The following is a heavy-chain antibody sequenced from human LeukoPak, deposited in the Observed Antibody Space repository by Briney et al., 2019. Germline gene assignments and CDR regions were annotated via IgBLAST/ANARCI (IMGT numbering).Heavy chain of an antibody. V-gene: IGHV3-23*01. D-gene: IGHD3-3*01. Sequence: PGGSLRLSCAASGFTFSSYAMRWVRQAPGKGLEWVSAISGSGGSTYYADSVKGRCTISRDNSKNTLYLQMTSLRAEDTAVSYRATLGGEDYDFWSGYHQKLNWFDPWGQGTLVTVSS. J-gene: IGHJ5*02. CDR2: ISGSGGST. CDR3: ATLGGEDYDFWSGYHQKLNWFDP. CDR1: GFTFSSYA.